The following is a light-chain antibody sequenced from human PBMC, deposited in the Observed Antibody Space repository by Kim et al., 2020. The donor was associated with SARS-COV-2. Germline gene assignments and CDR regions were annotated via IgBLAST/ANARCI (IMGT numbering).Light chain of an antibody. CDR1: SLRSYY. V-gene: IGLV3-19*01. J-gene: IGLJ2*01. CDR3: NSRDSNDNVV. Sequence: VAMGKTVRITCQGDSLRSYYATWYQQKPGQAPILVIYGKNNRPSGSPDRFSGSSSGNTASLTITGTQAGDEADYYCNSRDSNDNVVFGGGTQLTVL. CDR2: GKN.